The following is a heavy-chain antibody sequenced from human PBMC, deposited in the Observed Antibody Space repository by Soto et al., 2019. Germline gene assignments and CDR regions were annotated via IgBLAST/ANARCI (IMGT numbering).Heavy chain of an antibody. V-gene: IGHV3-30-3*01. CDR2: ISYDGSNT. CDR1: GFTFSSSA. Sequence: QVQLVESGGGVVQPGRSLILSCAASGFTFSSSAMHWVGQAKCKGLEGVAVISYDGSNTYYPDSVKGRFTISRDNSKNTLYLQRNSLSAEDTAVYYCARDGRDNWNRLHLGWFDPWCQGTLVTVSS. J-gene: IGHJ5*02. CDR3: ARDGRDNWNRLHLGWFDP. D-gene: IGHD1-20*01.